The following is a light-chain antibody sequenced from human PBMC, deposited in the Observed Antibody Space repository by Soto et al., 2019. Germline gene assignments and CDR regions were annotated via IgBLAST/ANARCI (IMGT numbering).Light chain of an antibody. V-gene: IGLV2-14*01. J-gene: IGLJ3*02. CDR3: SSYTSVDSWV. CDR1: TGDIGGYDR. CDR2: DVS. Sequence: QSALTQPASVSGSLGQSITVSCTGTTGDIGGYDRVSWYQQYPGKAPKLMISDVSFRASGVSDRFSGSKYGNTASLTISDLQAVDEGDYYCSSYTSVDSWVFGGGTKLTVL.